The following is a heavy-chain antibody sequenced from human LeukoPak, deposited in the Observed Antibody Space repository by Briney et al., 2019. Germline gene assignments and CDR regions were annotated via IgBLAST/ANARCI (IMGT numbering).Heavy chain of an antibody. D-gene: IGHD1-26*01. J-gene: IGHJ4*02. CDR2: IYYSGST. Sequence: SETLSLTCTVSGGSISSGDYYWSWIRQPPGKGLEWIGYIYYSGSTYYNPSLKSRVTISVDTSKNQFSLKLSSVTAADTAVYYCARHLFSGSYYFDYWGQGTLVTVSS. CDR3: ARHLFSGSYYFDY. V-gene: IGHV4-30-4*01. CDR1: GGSISSGDYY.